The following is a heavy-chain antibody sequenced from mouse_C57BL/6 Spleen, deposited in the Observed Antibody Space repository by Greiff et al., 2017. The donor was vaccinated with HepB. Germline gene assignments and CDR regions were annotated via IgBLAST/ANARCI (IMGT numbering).Heavy chain of an antibody. CDR2: IRNKANGYTT. D-gene: IGHD1-1*01. V-gene: IGHV7-3*01. J-gene: IGHJ4*01. CDR1: GFTFTDYY. CDR3: ARSRYGSMDY. Sequence: EVLLVESGGGLVQPGGSLSLSCAASGFTFTDYYMSWVRQPPGKGLEWLGFIRNKANGYTTEYSASVKGRFTISRDNSQSILYLQMNALRAEDSATYYCARSRYGSMDYWGQGTSVTVSS.